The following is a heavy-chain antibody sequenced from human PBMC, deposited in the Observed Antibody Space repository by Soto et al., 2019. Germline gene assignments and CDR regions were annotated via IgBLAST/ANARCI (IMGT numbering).Heavy chain of an antibody. J-gene: IGHJ4*02. CDR3: TTGPIDRWSGYASDY. Sequence: GGSLRLSCAASGFTFSNAWMNWVRQAPGKGLEWVGRIKSKTDGGTTDYAAPVKGRFTISRDDSKNTLYLQMNSLKTEDTAVYYCTTGPIDRWSGYASDYWGQGTLVTVSS. D-gene: IGHD5-12*01. CDR2: IKSKTDGGTT. V-gene: IGHV3-15*07. CDR1: GFTFSNAW.